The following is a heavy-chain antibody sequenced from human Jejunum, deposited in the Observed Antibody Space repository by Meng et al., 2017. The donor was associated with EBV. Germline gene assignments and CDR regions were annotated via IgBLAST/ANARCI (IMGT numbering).Heavy chain of an antibody. CDR1: GFTFSKVW. J-gene: IGHJ1*01. CDR3: TTWGGN. D-gene: IGHD3-16*01. V-gene: IGHV3-15*01. CDR2: IRSKSAGGTT. Sequence: EVQLVESGGGLVERGXXLRFSCAAAGFTFSKVWMNWVRQTPGKGLEWVGRIRSKSAGGTTDYAAPVKGRFTISRDDSEDTLYLQMNSLKTEDTAVYYCTTWGGNWGQGTRVTVSS.